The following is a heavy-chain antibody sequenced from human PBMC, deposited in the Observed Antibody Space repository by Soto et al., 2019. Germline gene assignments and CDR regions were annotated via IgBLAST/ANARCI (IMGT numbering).Heavy chain of an antibody. D-gene: IGHD3-10*01. J-gene: IGHJ4*02. V-gene: IGHV3-53*01. CDR2: IFSGGTT. Sequence: PVGSLRLSCAASGFTVTSNYMSWVRQAPGKGLEWVSVIFSGGTTHYADSVKGRFTISRDNSKNTLYLQMSSLRVDDTAVYYCAREPRGGHNFDYWGQGTLVTVSS. CDR1: GFTVTSNY. CDR3: AREPRGGHNFDY.